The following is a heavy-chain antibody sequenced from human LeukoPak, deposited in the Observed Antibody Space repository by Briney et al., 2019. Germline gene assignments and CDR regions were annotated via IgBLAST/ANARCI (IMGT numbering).Heavy chain of an antibody. CDR1: GFTFSSYG. CDR2: ISYDGSNK. Sequence: TGGSLRLSCAASGFTFSSYGMHWVRQAPGKGLEWVAVISYDGSNKYYADSVKGRFTISRDNSKNTLYLQMNSLRAEDTAVYYCAKDHFRSAVAGTYPSYWGQGTLVTVSS. D-gene: IGHD6-19*01. CDR3: AKDHFRSAVAGTYPSY. J-gene: IGHJ4*02. V-gene: IGHV3-30*18.